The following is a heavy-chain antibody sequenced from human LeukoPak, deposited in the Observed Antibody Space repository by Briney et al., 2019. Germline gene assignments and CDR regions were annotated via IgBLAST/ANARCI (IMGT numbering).Heavy chain of an antibody. CDR3: AKGRALWTYDFDS. V-gene: IGHV3-23*01. CDR2: IGDSGDKS. D-gene: IGHD3/OR15-3a*01. J-gene: IGHJ4*02. CDR1: GFTFSRYA. Sequence: LAGGCLRLSCAAYGFTFSRYAMTSVRRAPGKGLGWVSTIGDSGDKSYYPDSVKGRFTISRDLSKDTLFLEMHNLRAEDTAVYYCAKGRALWTYDFDSWGQGTLVTVSS.